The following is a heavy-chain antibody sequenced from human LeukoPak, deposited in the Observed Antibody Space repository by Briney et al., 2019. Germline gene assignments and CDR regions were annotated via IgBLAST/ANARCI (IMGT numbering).Heavy chain of an antibody. V-gene: IGHV3-30*02. CDR2: IGFDGKNK. J-gene: IGHJ4*02. Sequence: GGSLRLSCAASGFTFSSYGIHWVRQAPGKGLEWVAFIGFDGKNKYYADSVKGRFTISRDNSKNTLYLQVNSLRAEDTAVYCCAMQNDVKYSYHFDYWGQGTLVTVSS. CDR1: GFTFSSYG. D-gene: IGHD2/OR15-2a*01. CDR3: AMQNDVKYSYHFDY.